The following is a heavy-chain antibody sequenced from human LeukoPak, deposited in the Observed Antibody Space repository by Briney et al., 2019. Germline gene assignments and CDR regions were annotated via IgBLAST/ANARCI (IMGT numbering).Heavy chain of an antibody. V-gene: IGHV4-59*08. CDR2: IYYSGST. CDR1: GGSISSYY. Sequence: SETLSLTCTVSGGSISSYYWSWIRQPPGRGLEWIGYIYYSGSTNYNPSLKSRVTISVDTSKNQFSLKLSSVTAADTAVYYCARHILGGSWTPFDYWGQGTLVTVSS. D-gene: IGHD2-15*01. CDR3: ARHILGGSWTPFDY. J-gene: IGHJ4*02.